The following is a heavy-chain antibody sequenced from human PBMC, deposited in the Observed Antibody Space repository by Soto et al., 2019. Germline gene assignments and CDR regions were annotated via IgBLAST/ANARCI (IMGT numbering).Heavy chain of an antibody. D-gene: IGHD5-12*01. V-gene: IGHV1-2*04. Sequence: GASVKVSCKASGYTFTGYYMHWVRQAPGQGLEWMGWINPNSGGTNYAQKFQGWVTMTRDTSISTAYMELSRLRSDDTAVYYCAREANIVATILAGQKPFDPWGQGTLVTVSS. CDR2: INPNSGGT. CDR3: AREANIVATILAGQKPFDP. CDR1: GYTFTGYY. J-gene: IGHJ5*02.